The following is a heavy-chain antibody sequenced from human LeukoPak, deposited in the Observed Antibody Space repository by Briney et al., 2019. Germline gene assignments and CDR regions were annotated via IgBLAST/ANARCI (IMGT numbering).Heavy chain of an antibody. Sequence: SETLSLTCTVSGGSISSYYWSWIRQPPGKGLEWIGYIYYSGSTNYNPSLKSRVTISVDTSKNQFSLKLSSGTAADTAVYYCARDRGSSGSYSWFDPWGQGTLVTVSS. CDR2: IYYSGST. CDR1: GGSISSYY. D-gene: IGHD1-26*01. J-gene: IGHJ5*02. CDR3: ARDRGSSGSYSWFDP. V-gene: IGHV4-59*01.